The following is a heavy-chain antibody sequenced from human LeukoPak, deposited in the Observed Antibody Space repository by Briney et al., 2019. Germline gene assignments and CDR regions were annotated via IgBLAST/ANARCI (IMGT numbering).Heavy chain of an antibody. V-gene: IGHV5-51*01. CDR3: ARSLYDFWSGYSIDY. D-gene: IGHD3-3*01. CDR2: IYPGDSDT. J-gene: IGHJ4*02. CDR1: GSRFTSYW. Sequence: GAPLKISCKGSGSRFTSYWIGWVRQMPGKGLEWMGIIYPGDSDTRYSPSFQGQVTISADKSISTAYLQWSSLKASDTAMYYCARSLYDFWSGYSIDYWGQGTLVTVSS.